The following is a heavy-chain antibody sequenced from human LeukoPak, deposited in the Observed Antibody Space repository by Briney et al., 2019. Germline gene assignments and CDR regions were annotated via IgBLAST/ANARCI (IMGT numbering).Heavy chain of an antibody. V-gene: IGHV1-2*02. CDR3: ARDGSLDY. J-gene: IGHJ4*02. Sequence: ASAKVSCKASGYTFTDYYMHWLRQAPGQGLEWMGWINPNSGGTKYAQKFEGRVTMTRDTSISMAYMDLSSLRSGDTAVYYCARDGSLDYWGQGTLVTVSS. D-gene: IGHD1-26*01. CDR1: GYTFTDYY. CDR2: INPNSGGT.